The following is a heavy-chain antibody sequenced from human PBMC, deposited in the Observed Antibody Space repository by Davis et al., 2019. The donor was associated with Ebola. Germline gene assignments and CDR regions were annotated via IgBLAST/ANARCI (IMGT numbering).Heavy chain of an antibody. CDR2: IYYSGST. D-gene: IGHD2-2*01. CDR1: GGSISSGDYY. CDR3: ARGHWSTTEDWFDP. V-gene: IGHV4-61*08. Sequence: PSETLSLTCTVSGGSISSGDYYWSWIRQPPGKGLEWIGYIYYSGSTNYNPSLKSRVTISVDTSKNQFSLKLSSVTAADTAVYYCARGHWSTTEDWFDPWGQGTLVTVSS. J-gene: IGHJ5*02.